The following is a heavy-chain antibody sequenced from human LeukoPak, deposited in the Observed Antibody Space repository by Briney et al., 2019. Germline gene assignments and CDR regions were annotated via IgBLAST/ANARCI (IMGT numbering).Heavy chain of an antibody. Sequence: PGGSLRLSCAASGFTFSSHALHWVRQAPGKGLEWVAVISSDGSYKYYADSVKGRFTISRDNSKNTLYLQMNSLRPEDTAVYYCAKDRVVFNWNYAYYFDDWGQGTLVTVSS. CDR3: AKDRVVFNWNYAYYFDD. J-gene: IGHJ4*02. D-gene: IGHD1-7*01. CDR2: ISSDGSYK. V-gene: IGHV3-30*04. CDR1: GFTFSSHA.